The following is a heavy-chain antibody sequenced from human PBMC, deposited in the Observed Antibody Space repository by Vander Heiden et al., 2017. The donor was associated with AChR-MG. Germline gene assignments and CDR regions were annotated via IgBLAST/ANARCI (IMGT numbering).Heavy chain of an antibody. Sequence: QVQLVQSGAEVKKPGSSVKVSCKASGGTFSSYAISWVRQAPGQGLEWMGGIIPIFGTANYAQKFQGRVTITADESTSTAYMELSSLRSEDTAVYYCASAVRYCSSTSSYCRGANGMDVWGQGTTVTVSS. CDR2: IIPIFGTA. CDR1: GGTFSSYA. CDR3: ASAVRYCSSTSSYCRGANGMDV. D-gene: IGHD2-2*01. V-gene: IGHV1-69*01. J-gene: IGHJ6*02.